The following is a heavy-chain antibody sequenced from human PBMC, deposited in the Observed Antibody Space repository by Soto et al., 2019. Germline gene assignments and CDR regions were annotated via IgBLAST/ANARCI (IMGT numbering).Heavy chain of an antibody. CDR2: IHGDGGKI. CDR1: GFMFSAYW. J-gene: IGHJ4*02. Sequence: SGGPLRLSCAASGFMFSAYWMSWVRQAPGKGLEWVANIHGDGGKIYYVDSVKGRFTISRDNAKRSLYLQMNSLRAEDTAVYYCARDFYGGYTYGPGDYWGQGALVTVSS. V-gene: IGHV3-7*01. CDR3: ARDFYGGYTYGPGDY. D-gene: IGHD5-18*01.